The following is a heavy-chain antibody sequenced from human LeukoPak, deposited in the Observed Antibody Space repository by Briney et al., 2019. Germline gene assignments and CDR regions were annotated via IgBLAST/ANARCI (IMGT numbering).Heavy chain of an antibody. V-gene: IGHV4-39*07. D-gene: IGHD1-14*01. CDR3: ARDSGRADPFDY. CDR1: GGSISSSSYY. CDR2: IYHSGST. J-gene: IGHJ4*02. Sequence: PSETLSLTCTVSGGSISSSSYYWGWIRQPPGKGLEWIGSIYHSGSTYYNPSLKSRVTIAVETSKNQFSLKLSSVTAADTAVYYCARDSGRADPFDYWGQGTLVTVSS.